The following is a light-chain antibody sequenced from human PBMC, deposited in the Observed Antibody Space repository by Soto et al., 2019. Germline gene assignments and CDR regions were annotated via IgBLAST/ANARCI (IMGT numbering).Light chain of an antibody. CDR3: SSYTITTAAFYV. Sequence: QSALTQPASVSGSPGQSITISCTGTSSDIGGYNHVSWYQQHPGKAPKLIIFGVYNRPSGVSNRFSGSKSDNTASLTISGLRAEDDAHYYCSSYTITTAAFYVFGIGTKLTVL. J-gene: IGLJ1*01. CDR1: SSDIGGYNH. V-gene: IGLV2-14*01. CDR2: GVY.